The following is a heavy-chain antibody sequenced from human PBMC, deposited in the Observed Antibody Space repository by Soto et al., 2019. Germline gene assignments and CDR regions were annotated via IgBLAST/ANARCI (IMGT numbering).Heavy chain of an antibody. D-gene: IGHD2-15*01. CDR2: IIPIFGTA. CDR3: AREWGYCSGGSYYPGEIDY. Sequence: QVQLVQSGAEVKKPGSSVKVSRKASGGTFSSYAISWVRQAPGQGLEWMGGIIPIFGTANYAQKFQGRVTITADESTSTAYMELSSLRSEDTAVYYCAREWGYCSGGSYYPGEIDYWGQGTLVTVSS. V-gene: IGHV1-69*12. CDR1: GGTFSSYA. J-gene: IGHJ4*02.